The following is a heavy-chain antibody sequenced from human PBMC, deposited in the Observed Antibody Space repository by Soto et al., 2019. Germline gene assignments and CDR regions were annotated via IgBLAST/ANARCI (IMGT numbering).Heavy chain of an antibody. V-gene: IGHV4-39*01. D-gene: IGHD2-15*01. CDR2: IYYSGST. CDR1: GGSSRRSSYY. Sequence: SGTLSLSCTVSGGSSRRSSYYWGWIRQPPGKGLEWIGSIYYSGSTYYNPSLKSRVTISVDTSKNQFSLKLSSVTAADTAVYYCARHTPAISISDHWGQGTLVTVSS. J-gene: IGHJ4*02. CDR3: ARHTPAISISDH.